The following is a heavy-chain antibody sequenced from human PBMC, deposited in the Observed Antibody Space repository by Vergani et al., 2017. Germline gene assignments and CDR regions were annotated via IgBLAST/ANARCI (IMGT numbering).Heavy chain of an antibody. J-gene: IGHJ4*02. Sequence: QVQLQESGPGLVKPSETLSLTCTVSGGSISSYYWSWIRQPPGKGLEWIGYIYYSGSTNYNPSLKSRVTISEDTSKNQCSLRLSSVTAADTAVYYCSRVPYRGSWYVGGAELDYWGQGTLVTVSS. CDR2: IYYSGST. D-gene: IGHD6-13*01. CDR1: GGSISSYY. CDR3: SRVPYRGSWYVGGAELDY. V-gene: IGHV4-59*01.